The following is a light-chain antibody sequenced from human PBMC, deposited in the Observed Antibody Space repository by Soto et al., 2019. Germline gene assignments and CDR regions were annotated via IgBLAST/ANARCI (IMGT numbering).Light chain of an antibody. V-gene: IGKV1-5*01. CDR3: QEYNNYWT. Sequence: DIQMTQSPSSLSASVGNRVTITCRASQNIKTYLNWYQQKPGKAPNLLIYDASSLESGVPSRFSASGSGTEFTLTISSLHPDDFATYYCQEYNNYWTFGQGTKVDIK. J-gene: IGKJ1*01. CDR2: DAS. CDR1: QNIKTY.